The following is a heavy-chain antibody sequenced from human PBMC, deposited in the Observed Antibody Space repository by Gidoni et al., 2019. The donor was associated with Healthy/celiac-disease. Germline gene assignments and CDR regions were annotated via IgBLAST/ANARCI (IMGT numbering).Heavy chain of an antibody. V-gene: IGHV1-69*01. CDR1: GVTFSSYA. CDR2: IIPIFGTA. D-gene: IGHD2-2*02. Sequence: QVQLVQSGAEVKKPGSSVKVSCTASGVTFSSYAISWVRQAPGQGLEWMGGIIPIFGTANYAQKFQGRVTITADESTSTAYMEMSSLRSEDTAVYYCARDYCSSTSCYNNYYYYGMDVWGQGTTVTVSS. J-gene: IGHJ6*02. CDR3: ARDYCSSTSCYNNYYYYGMDV.